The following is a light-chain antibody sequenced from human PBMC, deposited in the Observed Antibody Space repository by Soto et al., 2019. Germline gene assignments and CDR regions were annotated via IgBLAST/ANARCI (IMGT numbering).Light chain of an antibody. J-gene: IGKJ1*01. Sequence: EIVWTRSPGPLSWSPGEGPTLSGGAGQSFPKTYFAWNQQKPGRALRLLIDGASTRATGIPYRFSGSGSGTDFTLTISRLEHEDVAVYYCQQYEAVVTFGQGTKVEI. CDR3: QQYEAVVT. V-gene: IGKV3-20*01. CDR1: QSFPKTY. CDR2: GAS.